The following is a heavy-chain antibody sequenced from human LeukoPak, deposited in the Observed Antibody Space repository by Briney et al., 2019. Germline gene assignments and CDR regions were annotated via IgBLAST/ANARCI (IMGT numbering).Heavy chain of an antibody. J-gene: IGHJ3*02. V-gene: IGHV4-28*01. CDR2: IYYSGST. CDR3: ARRAPALFGAFDI. D-gene: IGHD3-3*01. Sequence: SDTLSLTCAVSGYSISSSNWWGWIRQPPGKGLEWIGYIYYSGSTYYNPSLKSRVTMSVDTSKNQSSLKLSSVTAVDTAVYYCARRAPALFGAFDIWGQGTMVTVSS. CDR1: GYSISSSNW.